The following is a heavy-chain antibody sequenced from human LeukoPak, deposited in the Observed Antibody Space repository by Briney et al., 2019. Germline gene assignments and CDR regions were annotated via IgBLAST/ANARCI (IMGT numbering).Heavy chain of an antibody. V-gene: IGHV1-2*02. CDR1: GHTFTGYY. CDR3: ASDREGYYDILTGYYGVGAFDI. Sequence: ASVKVSCKASGHTFTGYYMHWVRQAPGQGLEWMGWINPNSGGTNYAQKFQGRVTMTRDTSISTAYMELSRLRSDDTAVYYCASDREGYYDILTGYYGVGAFDIWGQGTMVTVSS. J-gene: IGHJ3*02. CDR2: INPNSGGT. D-gene: IGHD3-9*01.